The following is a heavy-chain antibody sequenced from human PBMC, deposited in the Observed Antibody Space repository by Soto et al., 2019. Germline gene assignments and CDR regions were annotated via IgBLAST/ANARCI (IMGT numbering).Heavy chain of an antibody. CDR1: GFTFSSYA. D-gene: IGHD2-2*01. V-gene: IGHV3-23*01. CDR3: AKHWAVPAAPPLDY. Sequence: GGSLRLSCAASGFTFSSYAMSWVRQAPGKGLEWVSAISGSGGSTYYADSVKGRFTISRDNSKNTLYRQMNSQRAEETAVYYCAKHWAVPAAPPLDYWGQGTMVTVSS. J-gene: IGHJ4*01. CDR2: ISGSGGST.